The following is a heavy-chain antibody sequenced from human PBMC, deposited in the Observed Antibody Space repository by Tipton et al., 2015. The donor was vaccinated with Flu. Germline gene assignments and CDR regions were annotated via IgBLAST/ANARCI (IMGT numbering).Heavy chain of an antibody. CDR1: GGSISSYY. V-gene: IGHV4-4*07. D-gene: IGHD1-26*01. CDR3: ARHDGSRNRNWFDP. J-gene: IGHJ5*02. CDR2: IYTSGST. Sequence: TLSLTCTVSGGSISSYYWSWIRQPAGKGLEWIGRIYTSGSTNYNPSLKSRVTMSVDTCKNQFSLKLSSVTAADTAVYYCARHDGSRNRNWFDPWGQGTLVTVSS.